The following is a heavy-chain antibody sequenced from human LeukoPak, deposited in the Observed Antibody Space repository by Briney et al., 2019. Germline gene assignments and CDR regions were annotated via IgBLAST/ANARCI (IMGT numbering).Heavy chain of an antibody. V-gene: IGHV3-7*01. Sequence: GGSLRLSCAASGFTFSSYWMSWVRQAPGKGLEWVANIKSDGSEKNCVDSVKGRFTISRDNAKNSLYLQMNSLRAEDTAVFYCAGFRWGYGLDVWGQGTTVTVSS. J-gene: IGHJ6*02. CDR1: GFTFSSYW. CDR3: AGFRWGYGLDV. CDR2: IKSDGSEK. D-gene: IGHD3-16*01.